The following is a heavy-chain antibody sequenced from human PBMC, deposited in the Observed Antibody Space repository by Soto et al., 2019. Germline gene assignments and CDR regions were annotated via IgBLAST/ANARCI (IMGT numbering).Heavy chain of an antibody. CDR2: INTNTGNP. CDR3: AREAAFDFWSGYLGAPYYYYYYCMDV. J-gene: IGHJ6*02. Sequence: ASVKVSCKASGGTFSSYAISWVRQDPGQGLEWMGWINTNTGNPTYAQVFTGRFVFSLDTSVSTAYLQICSIKAEDTAVYYLAREAAFDFWSGYLGAPYYYYYYCMDVWGQGTTVTVSS. D-gene: IGHD3-3*01. CDR1: GGTFSSYA. V-gene: IGHV7-4-1*01.